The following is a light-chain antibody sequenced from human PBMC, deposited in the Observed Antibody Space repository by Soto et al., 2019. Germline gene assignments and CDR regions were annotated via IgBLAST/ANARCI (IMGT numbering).Light chain of an antibody. V-gene: IGKV3-20*01. CDR1: QSCSSRY. Sequence: EIVWTQAPGTLSLSPGERATLSCMASQSCSSRYLAWYQQKPGQAPRLLSYGASSRATGIPDRFSGSGSGTDFTLTISRLEPEDFAVYYCHQYDSSPLTVGGGNKVAIK. CDR2: GAS. J-gene: IGKJ4*01. CDR3: HQYDSSPLT.